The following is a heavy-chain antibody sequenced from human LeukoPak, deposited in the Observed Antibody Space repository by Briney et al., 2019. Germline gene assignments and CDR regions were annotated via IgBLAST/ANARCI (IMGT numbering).Heavy chain of an antibody. CDR1: GFTVHSNY. J-gene: IGHJ4*02. CDR3: ARSPQEIFDF. Sequence: PGGSLRLSCAASGFTVHSNYMSWVRQAPGKGLQWVSVIDRSGVTHYADSVKGRLTISRDNSKNTLYLQMNSLRAEDTAVYYCARSPQEIFDFWGQGTLVTVSS. V-gene: IGHV3-53*01. CDR2: IDRSGVT.